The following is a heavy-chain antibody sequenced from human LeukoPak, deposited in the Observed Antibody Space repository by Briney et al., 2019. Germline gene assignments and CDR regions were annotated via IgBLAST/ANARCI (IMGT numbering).Heavy chain of an antibody. J-gene: IGHJ1*01. Sequence: PSETLSLTCTVSGGSISSYYWSWIRQPPGKGLEWIGYIYYSGSTNYNPSLKSRVTISVDTSKNQFSLKLSSVTAADTAVYYCARATAVPEYFQHWGQGTLVTVSS. CDR3: ARATAVPEYFQH. V-gene: IGHV4-59*01. CDR2: IYYSGST. CDR1: GGSISSYY. D-gene: IGHD6-19*01.